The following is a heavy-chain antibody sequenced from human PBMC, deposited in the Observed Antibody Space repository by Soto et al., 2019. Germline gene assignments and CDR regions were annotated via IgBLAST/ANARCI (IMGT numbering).Heavy chain of an antibody. CDR2: INHSGST. CDR1: GGSFGGYY. J-gene: IGHJ5*02. V-gene: IGHV4-34*01. Sequence: QVQLQQWGAGLLKPSETLSLTCAVYGGSFGGYYWSWIRQPPGKGLEWIGEINHSGSTNYNPSLKSRVTISVDTSKNQFSLKLSSVTAADTAVYYCARVRLRAWFDPWGQGTLVTVSS. CDR3: ARVRLRAWFDP.